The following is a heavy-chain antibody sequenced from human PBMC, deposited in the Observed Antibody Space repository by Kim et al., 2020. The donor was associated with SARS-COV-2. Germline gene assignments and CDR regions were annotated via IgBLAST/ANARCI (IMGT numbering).Heavy chain of an antibody. CDR2: MNANSGNT. CDR3: ARGARDFGWFSPHYYYYYM. CDR1: GYTFTSYD. D-gene: IGHD3-9*01. J-gene: IGHJ6*03. Sequence: ASVKVSCKASGYTFTSYDINWVRQATGQGLEWMGWMNANSGNTGYAQKLQGRVTMTRSTSITTAYMELGSLRSEDTAVYYCARGARDFGWFSPHYYYYYM. V-gene: IGHV1-8*01.